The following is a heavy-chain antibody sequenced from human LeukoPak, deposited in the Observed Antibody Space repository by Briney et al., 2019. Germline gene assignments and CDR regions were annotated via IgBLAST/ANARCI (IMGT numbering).Heavy chain of an antibody. V-gene: IGHV1-46*01. D-gene: IGHD3-22*01. CDR1: GYTFTSYY. J-gene: IGHJ4*02. Sequence: ASVTVSCKASGYTFTSYYTHWVRQAPGQGLEWMGIINPSGGSTNYAQKFQGRVALTRDTSTSTVYMELSSLRSEDTAVYYCARSYDSSGYHDYWGQGTLVTVSS. CDR3: ARSYDSSGYHDY. CDR2: INPSGGST.